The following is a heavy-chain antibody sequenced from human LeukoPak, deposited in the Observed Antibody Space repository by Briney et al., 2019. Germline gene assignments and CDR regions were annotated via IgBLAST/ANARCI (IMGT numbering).Heavy chain of an antibody. CDR2: ISNSGGST. D-gene: IGHD1-26*01. J-gene: IGHJ4*02. Sequence: PGGSLRLSCAASGFTFSSYTMSWVRQAPGKGLEWVSDISNSGGSTYYTDSVKGRFTISRDNSKNTLYLQMNSLRAEDTAVYYCAKMGKYSGSYYVYWGQGTLVTVSS. V-gene: IGHV3-23*01. CDR1: GFTFSSYT. CDR3: AKMGKYSGSYYVY.